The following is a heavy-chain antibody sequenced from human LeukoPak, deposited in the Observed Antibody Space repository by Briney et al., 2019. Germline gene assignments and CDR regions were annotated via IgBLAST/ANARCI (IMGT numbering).Heavy chain of an antibody. CDR2: LKEDGGEK. J-gene: IGHJ4*02. V-gene: IGHV3-7*01. Sequence: GGSLRLSCTASGFNFSTSWMSWVRQAPGKGLEWLANLKEDGGEKYYVDSVKGRFTISRDNARNSLYLQMNSLRAEDTAVYYCAREVHPEGYNYDLVLDYWGQGTLVTVSS. D-gene: IGHD3-16*01. CDR3: AREVHPEGYNYDLVLDY. CDR1: GFNFSTSW.